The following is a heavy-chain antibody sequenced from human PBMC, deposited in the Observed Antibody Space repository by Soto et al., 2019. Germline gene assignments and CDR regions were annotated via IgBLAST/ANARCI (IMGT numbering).Heavy chain of an antibody. Sequence: GGSLRLSCAASGFTFSNAWMNWVRQAPGKGLEWVGRIKSKTDGGTTDYAAPVKGRFTISRDDSKNTLYLQMNSRKTEDTAVYYCTTLSITIFGVVLMDVWGKGTTVTVSS. J-gene: IGHJ6*04. CDR2: IKSKTDGGTT. CDR1: GFTFSNAW. CDR3: TTLSITIFGVVLMDV. V-gene: IGHV3-15*07. D-gene: IGHD3-3*01.